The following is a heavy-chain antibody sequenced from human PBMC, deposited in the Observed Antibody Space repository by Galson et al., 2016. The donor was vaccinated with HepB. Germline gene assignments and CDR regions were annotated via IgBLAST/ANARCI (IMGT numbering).Heavy chain of an antibody. CDR3: AKGSDYYGWGSYPYYFDY. CDR1: GFTFSSYA. CDR2: ISGSETT. V-gene: IGHV3-23*01. D-gene: IGHD3-10*01. Sequence: SLRLSCAASGFTFSSYAMNWVRQAPGKGLEWVSTISGSETTSYADSMKGRFTISRGNSKNTLFLQMNSLRVEDMAVYYCAKGSDYYGWGSYPYYFDYWGQGTLVTVSS. J-gene: IGHJ4*02.